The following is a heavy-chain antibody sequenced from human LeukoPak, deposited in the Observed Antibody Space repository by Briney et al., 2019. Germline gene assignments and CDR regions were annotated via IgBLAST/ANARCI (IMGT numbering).Heavy chain of an antibody. D-gene: IGHD4/OR15-4a*01. CDR2: INPHSGVT. J-gene: IGHJ4*02. V-gene: IGHV1-2*02. CDR1: GFTFSGYY. CDR3: VREGNEVLTKNFDY. Sequence: ASVKVPCKASGFTFSGYYIHWVRQAPGQGLEWMGYINPHSGVTSFPQKFQGRVTLSTDTSISAAYMELSSLISDDTAMYYCVREGNEVLTKNFDYWGQGALVTVSS.